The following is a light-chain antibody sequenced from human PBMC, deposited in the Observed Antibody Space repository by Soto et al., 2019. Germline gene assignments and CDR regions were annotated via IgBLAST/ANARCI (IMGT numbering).Light chain of an antibody. CDR3: SSYTSSSTPNWV. Sequence: QSALTQPASVSGSPGQSITISCTGTSSDVGGYNYVSWYQQHPGKAPKLMIYEVSNRPSGVSNRFSGSKSGNTASLTISGLQAEDEAAYYCSSYTSSSTPNWVFGGGTKVTAL. CDR2: EVS. V-gene: IGLV2-14*01. CDR1: SSDVGGYNY. J-gene: IGLJ3*02.